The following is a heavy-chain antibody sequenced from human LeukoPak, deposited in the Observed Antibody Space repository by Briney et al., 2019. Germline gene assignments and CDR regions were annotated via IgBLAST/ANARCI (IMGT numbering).Heavy chain of an antibody. J-gene: IGHJ6*03. Sequence: PGGSLRLSSAVSAFTSSSYWMRWVRPPPGKGLVWVSRINTVESSTNYADSVNGRFTISRDNAKNTLYLQMNTLRAEDTAVYYCSRGDYYDSSGYYHYYYYYMDVWGKGTAVTISS. V-gene: IGHV3-74*01. CDR2: INTVESST. D-gene: IGHD3-22*01. CDR1: AFTSSSYW. CDR3: SRGDYYDSSGYYHYYYYYMDV.